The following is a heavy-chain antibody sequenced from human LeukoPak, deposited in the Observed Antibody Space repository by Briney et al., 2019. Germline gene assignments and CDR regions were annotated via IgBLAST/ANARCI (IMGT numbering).Heavy chain of an antibody. J-gene: IGHJ4*02. V-gene: IGHV4-59*01. CDR2: IYYSGST. CDR3: ARDTYYYDSSGYPVGYFDY. CDR1: GGSISRYY. Sequence: SDTLYLTCTVPGGSISRYYWSWIRQPPGKGLEWIGYIYYSGSTNYNPSLKSRVTISVDTSKNQFSLRLSSVTAADTAVYYCARDTYYYDSSGYPVGYFDYWGQGTLVTVSS. D-gene: IGHD3-22*01.